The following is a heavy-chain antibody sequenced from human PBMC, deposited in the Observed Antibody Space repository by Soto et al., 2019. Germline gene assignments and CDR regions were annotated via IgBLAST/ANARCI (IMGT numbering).Heavy chain of an antibody. Sequence: PGGSLRLSCAASGFICSSYDMSWVRQAPGKGLEWVSTILVDGRTFYVDSVKGRFTISRDSSKNTVYLQMNSLTAGDTALYCCAKATATGGGAFDICGQGTMVTVSS. D-gene: IGHD2-8*02. CDR1: GFICSSYD. CDR2: ILVDGRT. CDR3: AKATATGGGAFDI. J-gene: IGHJ3*02. V-gene: IGHV3-23*01.